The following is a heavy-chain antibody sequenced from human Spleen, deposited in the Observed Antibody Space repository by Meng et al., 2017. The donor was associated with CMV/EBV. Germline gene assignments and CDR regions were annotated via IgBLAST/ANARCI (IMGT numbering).Heavy chain of an antibody. CDR3: ARGSIGEN. CDR2: IYYSGST. V-gene: IGHV4-39*01. J-gene: IGHJ1*01. D-gene: IGHD1-26*01. Sequence: SETLSLTCTVSGGSISSSSYYWGWIRQPPGKGLEWIGSIYYSGSTYYNPSLKSRVTISVDTSKNQFSLKLSSVTAADTAVYYCARGSIGENWGQGTLVTVSS. CDR1: GGSISSSSYY.